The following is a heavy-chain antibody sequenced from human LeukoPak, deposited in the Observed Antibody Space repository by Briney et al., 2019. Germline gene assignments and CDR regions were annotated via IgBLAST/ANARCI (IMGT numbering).Heavy chain of an antibody. CDR3: VRELPPVVQYYFDY. J-gene: IGHJ4*02. D-gene: IGHD3-22*01. V-gene: IGHV3-33*01. Sequence: GRSLRLSCAASGFTFSDYGMHWVRQAPGKGLEWVAVIWYDGSNKYYADSVKGRFAISRDNSRNTLYLQMNSLRAEDTAVYYCVRELPPVVQYYFDYWGPGTLVTVSS. CDR2: IWYDGSNK. CDR1: GFTFSDYG.